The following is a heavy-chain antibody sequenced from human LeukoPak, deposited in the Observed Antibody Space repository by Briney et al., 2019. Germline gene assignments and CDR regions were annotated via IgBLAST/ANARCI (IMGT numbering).Heavy chain of an antibody. D-gene: IGHD6-19*01. J-gene: IGHJ5*02. Sequence: GASVKVSCKACGYTFTSYYMHWVRQAPGQGLEWMGIINPSGGSTSYAQKFQGRVTMTRDTSTSTVYMELSSLRSEDTAVYYCARDTLPNSGIAVAGEFDPWGQGTLVTVSS. V-gene: IGHV1-46*01. CDR3: ARDTLPNSGIAVAGEFDP. CDR1: GYTFTSYY. CDR2: INPSGGST.